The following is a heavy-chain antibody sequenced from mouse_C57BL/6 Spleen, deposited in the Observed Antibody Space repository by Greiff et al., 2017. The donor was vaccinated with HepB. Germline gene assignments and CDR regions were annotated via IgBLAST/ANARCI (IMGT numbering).Heavy chain of an antibody. CDR3: TTGSSGRFAY. D-gene: IGHD3-2*02. CDR1: GFNIKDYY. CDR2: IDPEDGDT. J-gene: IGHJ3*01. V-gene: IGHV14-1*01. Sequence: EVQLQQSGAELVRPGASVKLSCTASGFNIKDYYMHWVKQRPEQGLEWIGRIDPEDGDTEYAPKFQGKATMTADTSYNTAYLQLSSLTSEDTAVYYCTTGSSGRFAYWGQGTLVTVSA.